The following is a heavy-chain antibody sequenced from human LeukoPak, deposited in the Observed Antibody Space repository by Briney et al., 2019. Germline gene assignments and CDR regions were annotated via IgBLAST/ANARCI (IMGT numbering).Heavy chain of an antibody. J-gene: IGHJ4*02. CDR3: ARGYFDSSSSPTGDY. CDR1: GFTFSTYS. V-gene: IGHV3-48*01. Sequence: GGSLRLSCAASGFTFSTYSMNWVRQAPGKGLEWVSYISSSSSGIYYTDSVKGRFTISRDNAKNALYLQMNSLRAEDTAVYYCARGYFDSSSSPTGDYRGQGTLVTVSS. CDR2: ISSSSSGI. D-gene: IGHD3-22*01.